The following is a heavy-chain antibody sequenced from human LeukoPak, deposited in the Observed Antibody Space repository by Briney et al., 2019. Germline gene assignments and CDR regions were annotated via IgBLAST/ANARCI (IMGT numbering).Heavy chain of an antibody. CDR2: INHSGGT. CDR3: ARRIASAGTAGFDF. Sequence: TPSETLSFTCAVYGGSFSDYSWTWIRQPPGKGLQWIGEINHSGGTNHNPSLMSRVIMSVDTSKNQISLKVSSVTAADTAVYYCARRIASAGTAGFDFWGQGALVTVSS. CDR1: GGSFSDYS. J-gene: IGHJ4*02. V-gene: IGHV4-34*01. D-gene: IGHD6-13*01.